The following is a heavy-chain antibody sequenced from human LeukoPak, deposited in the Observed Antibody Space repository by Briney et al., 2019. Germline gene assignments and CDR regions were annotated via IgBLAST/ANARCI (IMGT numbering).Heavy chain of an antibody. J-gene: IGHJ6*03. V-gene: IGHV5-51*01. Sequence: GESLKISCKGSGYSFTSYWIGWVRQMPGKGLEWMGIIYPGDSDTRYSPSFQGQVTISADKSISTAYLQWSSLKASDTAMYYCARRYCSSTSCYPEYMGVWGKGTTVTVSS. D-gene: IGHD2-2*01. CDR1: GYSFTSYW. CDR3: ARRYCSSTSCYPEYMGV. CDR2: IYPGDSDT.